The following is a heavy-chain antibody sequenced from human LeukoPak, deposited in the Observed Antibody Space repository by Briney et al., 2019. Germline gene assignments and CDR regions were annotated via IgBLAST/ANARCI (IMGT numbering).Heavy chain of an antibody. CDR3: AGGRPAEGWKPPSD. CDR2: INHSGST. CDR1: GGSFSGYY. J-gene: IGHJ4*02. V-gene: IGHV4-34*01. D-gene: IGHD1-1*01. Sequence: SETLSLTCAVYGGSFSGYYWSWIRQPPGKGLEWIGEINHSGSTNYNPSLKSRVTISIDTSKNHFSLRLTSVTAADTSVYYCAGGRPAEGWKPPSDWGQGTLVTVSS.